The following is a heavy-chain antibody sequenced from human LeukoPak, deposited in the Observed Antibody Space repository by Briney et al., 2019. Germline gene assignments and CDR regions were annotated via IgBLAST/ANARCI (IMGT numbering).Heavy chain of an antibody. CDR3: ARGWYYYDRTGYYSPAFDI. J-gene: IGHJ3*02. CDR1: GYTFSSYY. Sequence: ASVKVSCKASGYTFSSYYMHWVRQATGQGLEWMGWMNPNSGNTGYAQKFQARVTMTRNTSISTAYMDLSSLRSEDTAVYYCARGWYYYDRTGYYSPAFDIWGRGTMVTVSS. D-gene: IGHD3-22*01. CDR2: MNPNSGNT. V-gene: IGHV1-8*02.